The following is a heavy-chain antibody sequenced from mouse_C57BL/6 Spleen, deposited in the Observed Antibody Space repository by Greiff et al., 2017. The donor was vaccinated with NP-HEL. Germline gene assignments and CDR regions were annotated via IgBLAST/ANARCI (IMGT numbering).Heavy chain of an antibody. Sequence: QVQLQQSGPELVKPGASVKISCKASGYTFTDYYINWVKQRPGQGLEWIGWIFPGSGSTYYNEKFKGKATLTVDKSSSTAYMLLGSLTSEDSAVYFCARTYYSNVDYWGQGTTLTVSS. CDR3: ARTYYSNVDY. D-gene: IGHD2-5*01. J-gene: IGHJ2*01. CDR2: IFPGSGST. CDR1: GYTFTDYY. V-gene: IGHV1-75*01.